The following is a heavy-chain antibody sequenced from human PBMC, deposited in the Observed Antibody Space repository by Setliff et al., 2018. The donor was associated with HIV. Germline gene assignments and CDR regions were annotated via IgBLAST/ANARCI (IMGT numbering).Heavy chain of an antibody. V-gene: IGHV3-7*01. D-gene: IGHD3-3*01. Sequence: GGSLRLSCEASGFIFSSYWMSWVRQAPGKGLEWVANIKQDGSEKYYVDSVKGRFTISRDNAKKSLYLQMNSLRAEDTAVYYCARGPQYNFWGGYLGLWGRGTLVTVSS. J-gene: IGHJ4*02. CDR2: IKQDGSEK. CDR3: ARGPQYNFWGGYLGL. CDR1: GFIFSSYW.